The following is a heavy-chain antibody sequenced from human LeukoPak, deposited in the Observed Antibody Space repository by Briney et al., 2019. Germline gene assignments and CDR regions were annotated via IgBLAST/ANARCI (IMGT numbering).Heavy chain of an antibody. CDR3: ARSGWPYYFDY. V-gene: IGHV3-7*01. CDR2: IKQDGSEK. J-gene: IGHJ4*02. Sequence: PGGSLRLSCAASGFTFSSYWMCWVRQAPGKGLEWVANIKQDGSEKYYVDSVKGRFTISRDNARNTLYLQMNTLRAEDTAVYYCARSGWPYYFDYWGQGTLVTVSS. D-gene: IGHD6-25*01. CDR1: GFTFSSYW.